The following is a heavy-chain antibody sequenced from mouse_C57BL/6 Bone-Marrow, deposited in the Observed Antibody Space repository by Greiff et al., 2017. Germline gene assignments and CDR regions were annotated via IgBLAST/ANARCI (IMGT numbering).Heavy chain of an antibody. CDR3: ARLEFDGSSGDWYFDV. CDR1: GYTFTSYD. Sequence: VQRVESGPELVKPGASVKLSCKASGYTFTSYDINWVKQRPGQGLEWIGWIYPRDGSTKYNEKFKGKATLTVDTSSSTAYVELLSLTSEDSAVYFCARLEFDGSSGDWYFDVWGTGTTVTVSA. D-gene: IGHD1-1*01. J-gene: IGHJ1*03. V-gene: IGHV1-85*01. CDR2: IYPRDGST.